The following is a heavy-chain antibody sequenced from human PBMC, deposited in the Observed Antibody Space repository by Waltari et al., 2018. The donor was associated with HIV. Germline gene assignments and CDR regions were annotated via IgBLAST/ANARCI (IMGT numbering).Heavy chain of an antibody. CDR3: ARVGCSSASCYSGWFDP. CDR2: ISPYNGNT. Sequence: AQLAQSGAEVTKPGASVKVSCQASGYTFTRHGITWVRQAPGQGLEWLGWISPYNGNTNDAQKLRGRVTMTTDTSTSTAYMELRSLRSDDTAVYYCARVGCSSASCYSGWFDPWGQGTLVTVSS. D-gene: IGHD2-2*01. J-gene: IGHJ5*02. CDR1: GYTFTRHG. V-gene: IGHV1-18*01.